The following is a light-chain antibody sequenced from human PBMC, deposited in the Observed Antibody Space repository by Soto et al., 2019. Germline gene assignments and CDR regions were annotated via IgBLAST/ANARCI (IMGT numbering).Light chain of an antibody. Sequence: DIHMTQSPSTLSASLGDRVSITCRASQSINSWLAWYQQKPGKAPKLLIYDASSLQSGVPSRFSGSESGAEFTLTISGLQPDDFATYYCQQYKNYPFTFGPGTKVDIK. CDR2: DAS. J-gene: IGKJ3*01. CDR3: QQYKNYPFT. CDR1: QSINSW. V-gene: IGKV1-5*01.